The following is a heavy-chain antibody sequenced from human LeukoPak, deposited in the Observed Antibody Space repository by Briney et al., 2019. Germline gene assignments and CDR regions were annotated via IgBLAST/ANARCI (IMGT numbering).Heavy chain of an antibody. CDR2: ISSSSSYI. V-gene: IGHV3-21*01. CDR1: GFTFSSYS. D-gene: IGHD1-1*01. Sequence: GGSLRLSCAASGFTFSSYSMNWVRQAPGKGLEWVSSISSSSSYIYYADSVKGRFTISRDNAKNSLYPQMNSLRAEDTVVYYCARPYNWNDPGYWGQGTLVTVSS. CDR3: ARPYNWNDPGY. J-gene: IGHJ4*02.